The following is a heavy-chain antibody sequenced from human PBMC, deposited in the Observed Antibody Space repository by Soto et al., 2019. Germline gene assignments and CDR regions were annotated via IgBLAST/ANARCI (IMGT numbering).Heavy chain of an antibody. Sequence: PSETLSLTCAVYGGSFSAYYWSWIRQPPGKGLEWIGEINHSGSTNYNPSLKSRVTISVDTSKNQFSLKLSSVTAADTAVYYCARDLWGYCGTDCFPLDVWGQGTTVTVSS. D-gene: IGHD2-21*02. CDR3: ARDLWGYCGTDCFPLDV. CDR1: GGSFSAYY. CDR2: INHSGST. V-gene: IGHV4-34*01. J-gene: IGHJ6*02.